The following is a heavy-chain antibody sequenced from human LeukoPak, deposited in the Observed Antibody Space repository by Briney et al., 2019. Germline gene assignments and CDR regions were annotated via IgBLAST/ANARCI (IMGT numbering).Heavy chain of an antibody. Sequence: ASVKVSCKTSGGTFTSCAITWVRQAPGQGLEWMGKIIPISGTTTYAQKFQGRVTFTADESTSTAYMELSSLRSEDTALYYCARKLRLGGNWFDPWGQGTLVTVSS. J-gene: IGHJ5*02. CDR2: IIPISGTT. CDR1: GGTFTSCA. D-gene: IGHD1-26*01. CDR3: ARKLRLGGNWFDP. V-gene: IGHV1-69*13.